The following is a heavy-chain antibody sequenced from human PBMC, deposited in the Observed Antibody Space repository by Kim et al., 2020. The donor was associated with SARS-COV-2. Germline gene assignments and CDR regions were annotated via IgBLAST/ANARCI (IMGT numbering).Heavy chain of an antibody. CDR3: AREGNCSSTSCYYYYYYGMDV. D-gene: IGHD2-2*01. CDR1: GYTFTSYA. J-gene: IGHJ6*02. CDR2: INTNTGNP. V-gene: IGHV7-4-1*02. Sequence: ASVKVSCKASGYTFTSYAMNWVRQAPGQGLEWMGWINTNTGNPTYAQGFTGRFVFSLDTSVSTAYLQISSLKAEDTAVYYCAREGNCSSTSCYYYYYYGMDVWGQGTTVTVSS.